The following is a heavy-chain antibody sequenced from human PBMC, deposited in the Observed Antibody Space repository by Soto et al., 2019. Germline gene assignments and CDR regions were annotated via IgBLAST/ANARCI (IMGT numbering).Heavy chain of an antibody. CDR3: AREPVTGDALDV. CDR2: IYRGGST. CDR1: GFTVSSNY. D-gene: IGHD2-21*02. V-gene: IGHV3-66*01. J-gene: IGHJ3*01. Sequence: EVQLVESGGGLVQPGGSLRLSCAASGFTVSSNYMSWVRQAPGKGLEWVSVIYRGGSTYYADSVKGRFPISRDNSKNTLYLQRNSLRAEDTAVYYCAREPVTGDALDVWGQGTMVTVSS.